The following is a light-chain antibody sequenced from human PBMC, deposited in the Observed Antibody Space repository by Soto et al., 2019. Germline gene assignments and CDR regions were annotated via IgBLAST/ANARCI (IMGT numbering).Light chain of an antibody. V-gene: IGKV3-11*01. CDR2: DAT. CDR1: QTVITY. CDR3: QQRGT. J-gene: IGKJ4*01. Sequence: EFVLTQSPATLSLSPGERATLSCRASQTVITYLAWYQQKPGQAPRLLIFDATKRVTGIPARFSGSGSVTDFTLTISSLEPEDCAVYYCQQRGTFGGGTKVEIK.